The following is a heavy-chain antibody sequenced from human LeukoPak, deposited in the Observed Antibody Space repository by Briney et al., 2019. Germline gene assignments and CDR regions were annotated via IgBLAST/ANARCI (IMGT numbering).Heavy chain of an antibody. D-gene: IGHD6-19*01. V-gene: IGHV3-7*03. CDR2: IKQDGSKK. Sequence: PGGSLRLSCVASGFPFSSYWMTWVRQAPGKGLEWVANIKQDGSKKSYVDSVKGRFTISRDNAKNSLDLQMNSLRVEDTAVYYCARLGPASSGWPESFDYWGQGTLVTVSS. CDR1: GFPFSSYW. CDR3: ARLGPASSGWPESFDY. J-gene: IGHJ4*02.